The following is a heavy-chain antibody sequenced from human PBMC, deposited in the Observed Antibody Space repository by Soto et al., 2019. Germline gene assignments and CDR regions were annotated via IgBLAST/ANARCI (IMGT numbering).Heavy chain of an antibody. CDR1: GFTFSSYG. CDR3: GKARKVGFSSPGGMDV. CDR2: ISYDGSNK. V-gene: IGHV3-30*18. D-gene: IGHD6-13*01. J-gene: IGHJ6*02. Sequence: QVQLVESGGGVVQPGRSLRLSCAASGFTFSSYGMHWVRQAPGKGLEWVAVISYDGSNKYYADSVKGRFTISRDNSKNTLLLQMERLAAEGTAGFFRGKARKVGFSSPGGMDVWGQGTTVTVSS.